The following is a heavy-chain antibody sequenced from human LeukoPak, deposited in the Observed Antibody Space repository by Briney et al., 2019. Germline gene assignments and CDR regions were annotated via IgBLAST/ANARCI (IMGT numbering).Heavy chain of an antibody. J-gene: IGHJ4*02. CDR3: ARLRYSSRGGIFDY. Sequence: GASVKVSCKASGYTFTSYGISWVRQAPGQGLEWMGGIIPIFGTANYAQKFQGRVTITADESTSTAYMELSSLRSEDTAVYYCARLRYSSRGGIFDYWGQGTLVTVSS. CDR1: GYTFTSYG. V-gene: IGHV1-69*13. CDR2: IIPIFGTA. D-gene: IGHD6-19*01.